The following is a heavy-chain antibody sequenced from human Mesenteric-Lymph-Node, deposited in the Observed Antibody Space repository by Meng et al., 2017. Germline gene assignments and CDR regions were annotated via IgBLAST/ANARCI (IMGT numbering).Heavy chain of an antibody. V-gene: IGHV4-61*01. CDR2: IYYSGST. Sequence: QVQLLQLVAGLLNPSQTLSLTCTVSGGSVSSGSYYWSWIRQPPGKGLEWIGYIYYSGSTNYNPSLKSRVTISVDTSKNQFSLKLSSVTAADTAVYYCASGYYYDSSGYYVDYWGQGTLVTVSS. J-gene: IGHJ4*02. D-gene: IGHD3-22*01. CDR3: ASGYYYDSSGYYVDY. CDR1: GGSVSSGSYY.